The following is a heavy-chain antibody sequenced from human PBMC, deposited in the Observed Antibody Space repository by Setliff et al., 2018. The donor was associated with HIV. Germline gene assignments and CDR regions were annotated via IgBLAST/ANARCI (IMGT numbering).Heavy chain of an antibody. D-gene: IGHD2-2*01. Sequence: SETLSLTCTVSGYSISSGYYWGWIRQPPGKGLEWIGSIYHSGSTNYNPSLKSRVTISVDTSKNQFSLKLSSVTAADTAVYYCARGWGVPATDWGQGTLVTVSS. CDR1: GYSISSGYY. V-gene: IGHV4-38-2*02. CDR2: IYHSGST. J-gene: IGHJ4*02. CDR3: ARGWGVPATD.